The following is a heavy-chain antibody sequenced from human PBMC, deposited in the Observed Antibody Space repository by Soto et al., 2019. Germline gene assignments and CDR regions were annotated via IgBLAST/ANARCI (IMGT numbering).Heavy chain of an antibody. Sequence: GSLRLSCAASGVIFSTYAMHWVRQPPGKGLEWVAVISYDGNTKDYADSVKGRFTISRDNSKNTVYLQMSSLRTEDTAVYYCARPGSGYDVLTGRYFYYYHTVDVWGQGTTVTVSS. CDR3: ARPGSGYDVLTGRYFYYYHTVDV. V-gene: IGHV3-30-3*01. CDR1: GVIFSTYA. CDR2: ISYDGNTK. D-gene: IGHD3-9*01. J-gene: IGHJ6*02.